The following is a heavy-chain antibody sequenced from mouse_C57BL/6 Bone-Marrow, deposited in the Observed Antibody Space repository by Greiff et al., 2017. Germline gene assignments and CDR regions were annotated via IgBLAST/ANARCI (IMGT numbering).Heavy chain of an antibody. J-gene: IGHJ2*01. CDR2: ISVGGSYT. V-gene: IGHV5-4*01. D-gene: IGHD2-3*01. CDR1: GFTFSSYA. Sequence: EVKVVESGGGLVKPGGSLKLSCAASGFTFSSYAMSWVRQTPEKRLEWVATISVGGSYTYYPDNVKGRFTISRENAKNNLYLQMSHLKSEDTAMYYCARDGYYRRRNYFDYWGQGTTLTVSS. CDR3: ARDGYYRRRNYFDY.